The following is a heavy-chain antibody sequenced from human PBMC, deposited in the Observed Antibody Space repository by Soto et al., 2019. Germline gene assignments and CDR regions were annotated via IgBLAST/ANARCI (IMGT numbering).Heavy chain of an antibody. D-gene: IGHD3-10*01. CDR2: ISTSSSTI. Sequence: PGGSLRLSCAASGFTFSTYSMNWVRQAPGKGLEWLSYISTSSSTIYYADSVKGRFTISRDNAKNTLYLQMNSLRAEDTAVYYCAKDPIWFGAWDYYYYGMDVWGQGTTVTAP. V-gene: IGHV3-48*01. J-gene: IGHJ6*02. CDR1: GFTFSTYS. CDR3: AKDPIWFGAWDYYYYGMDV.